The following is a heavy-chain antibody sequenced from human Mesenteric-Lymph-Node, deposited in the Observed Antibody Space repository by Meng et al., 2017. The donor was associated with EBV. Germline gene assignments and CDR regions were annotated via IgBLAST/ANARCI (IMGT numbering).Heavy chain of an antibody. CDR1: GFTFNSYG. Sequence: VEAGGCVVTPGRSLRLSCAASGFTFNSYGLHWVRQAPGKGLEWVAIISFDGSNRYYADSVKGRFTISRDNSKNTLYLQMNSLRPEDTAVYYCAKDLEIAVAGSWFDPWGQGTLVTVSS. D-gene: IGHD6-19*01. CDR3: AKDLEIAVAGSWFDP. V-gene: IGHV3-30*18. CDR2: ISFDGSNR. J-gene: IGHJ5*02.